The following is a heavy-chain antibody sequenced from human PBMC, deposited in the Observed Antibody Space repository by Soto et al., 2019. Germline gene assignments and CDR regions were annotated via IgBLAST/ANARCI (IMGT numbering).Heavy chain of an antibody. J-gene: IGHJ4*02. CDR3: AKDTTGIQLWDLDY. CDR1: GFTFSSYG. V-gene: IGHV3-30*18. D-gene: IGHD5-18*01. CDR2: ISYDGSNK. Sequence: PGGSLRLSCAASGFTFSSYGMHWVRQAPGKGLEWVAVISYDGSNKYYADSVKGRFTISRDNSKNTLYLQMNSLRAEDTAVYYCAKDTTGIQLWDLDYWGQGTLVTVSS.